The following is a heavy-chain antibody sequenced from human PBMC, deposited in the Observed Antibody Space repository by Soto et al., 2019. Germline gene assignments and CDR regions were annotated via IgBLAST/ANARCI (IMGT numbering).Heavy chain of an antibody. D-gene: IGHD3-10*01. CDR2: IGTAGDT. CDR1: GFTFSSYD. CDR3: ARVRRVRGVIIYDY. J-gene: IGHJ4*02. Sequence: GGSLRLSCAASGFTFSSYDMHWVRQATGKGLEWVSAIGTAGDTYYPGSVKGRFTISRENAKNSLYLQMNSLRAGDTAVYYCARVRRVRGVIIYDYWGQGTLVTVSS. V-gene: IGHV3-13*01.